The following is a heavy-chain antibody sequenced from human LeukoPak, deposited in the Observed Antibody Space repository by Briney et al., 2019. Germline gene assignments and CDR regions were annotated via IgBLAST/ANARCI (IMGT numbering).Heavy chain of an antibody. D-gene: IGHD3-10*01. CDR1: GFTFSSYG. J-gene: IGHJ4*02. V-gene: IGHV3-20*04. CDR3: ARVGTSGGEPGSLDY. Sequence: PGGSLRLSCAASGFTFSSYGMSWVRQAPGKGLEWVSGINWNGGITGYVDSVKGRFTVSRDNAKNSLHLQMNSLRAEDTALYYCARVGTSGGEPGSLDYWGQGTLVTVSS. CDR2: INWNGGIT.